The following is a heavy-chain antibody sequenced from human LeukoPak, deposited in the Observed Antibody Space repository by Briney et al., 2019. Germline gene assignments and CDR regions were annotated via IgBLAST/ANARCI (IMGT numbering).Heavy chain of an antibody. CDR1: GFTFSSYE. J-gene: IGHJ4*02. Sequence: GGSLRLSCAASGFTFSSYEMNWVRQAPGKGLEWVSYIISSGSTIYYADSVKGRFTISRDNAKNSLYLQMNSLRAEDTAVYYCARVYYYDILTGYEDDDYWGQGTLVTVAS. CDR3: ARVYYYDILTGYEDDDY. V-gene: IGHV3-48*03. CDR2: IISSGSTI. D-gene: IGHD3-9*01.